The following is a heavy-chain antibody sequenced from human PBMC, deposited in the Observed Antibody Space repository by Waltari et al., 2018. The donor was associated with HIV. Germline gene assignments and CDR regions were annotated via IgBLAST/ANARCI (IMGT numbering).Heavy chain of an antibody. CDR1: GYTFSGHT. J-gene: IGHJ4*01. D-gene: IGHD3-16*01. Sequence: EVQLVESGGGLVQPGGSLRVSCAGSGYTFSGHTSIWVRQAPGKGLEWLSYISSSSRTIYYADSVEGRFTVSRDNARNSAYLQMNSLKVEDTAVYYCAREFGTIDNFDYWGQGTLVSVSS. CDR3: AREFGTIDNFDY. V-gene: IGHV3-48*01. CDR2: ISSSSRTI.